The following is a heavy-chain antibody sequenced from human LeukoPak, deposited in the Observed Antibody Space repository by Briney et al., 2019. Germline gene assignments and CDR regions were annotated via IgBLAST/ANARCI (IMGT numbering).Heavy chain of an antibody. V-gene: IGHV3-21*01. CDR1: GFTFSSYS. Sequence: PGGSLSLSCVASGFTFSSYSMNWVRQAPGKGLEWVSSISSSSSYIYYADSVKGRFTISRDNAKNSLYLQMNSLRAEDTAVYYCARLSPGIAVAGTSDYWGQGTLVTVSS. D-gene: IGHD6-19*01. CDR3: ARLSPGIAVAGTSDY. J-gene: IGHJ4*02. CDR2: ISSSSSYI.